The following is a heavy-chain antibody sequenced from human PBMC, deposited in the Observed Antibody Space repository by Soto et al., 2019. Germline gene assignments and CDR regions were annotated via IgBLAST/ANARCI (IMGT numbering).Heavy chain of an antibody. CDR1: GGSISSGDYY. CDR3: ARFPTGGWSGYYFDY. CDR2: IYYSGST. V-gene: IGHV4-30-4*01. D-gene: IGHD2-8*02. J-gene: IGHJ4*02. Sequence: SETLSLTCTVSGGSISSGDYYWSWIRQPPGKGLEWIGYIYYSGSTYYNPSLKSRVTISVDTSKNQFSLKLSSVTAADTAVYYCARFPTGGWSGYYFDYWGQGTLVTAPQ.